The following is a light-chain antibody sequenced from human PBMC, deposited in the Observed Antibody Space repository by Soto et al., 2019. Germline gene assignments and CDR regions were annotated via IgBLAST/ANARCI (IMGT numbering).Light chain of an antibody. V-gene: IGKV3-11*01. Sequence: EIVLTQSPATLSLSPGERATLSCRASQSVSSYLAWYQQKPGQAPRLLIYGASSRATGIPDRFSGSGSGAGFTLTISSLEPEDFAVYYCQQRSNWPITFGQGTRLEIK. CDR3: QQRSNWPIT. CDR2: GAS. J-gene: IGKJ5*01. CDR1: QSVSSY.